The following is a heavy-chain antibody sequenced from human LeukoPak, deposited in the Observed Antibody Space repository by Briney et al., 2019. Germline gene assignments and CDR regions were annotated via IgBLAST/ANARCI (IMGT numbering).Heavy chain of an antibody. D-gene: IGHD6-19*01. CDR1: GFTFSSYA. Sequence: PGGFLRLSCAASGFTFSSYAMHWVRQAPGKGLEWVAVISYDGSNKYYADSVKGRFTISRDNSKNTLYLQMNSLRAEDTAVYYCARAPDSSGWSLDYWGQGTLVTVSS. J-gene: IGHJ4*02. V-gene: IGHV3-30-3*01. CDR2: ISYDGSNK. CDR3: ARAPDSSGWSLDY.